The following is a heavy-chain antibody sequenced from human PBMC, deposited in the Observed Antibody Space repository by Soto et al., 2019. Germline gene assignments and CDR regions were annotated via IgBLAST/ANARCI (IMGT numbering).Heavy chain of an antibody. V-gene: IGHV1-18*01. Sequence: QVQLVQSGAEVKKPGASVKVSCKASGYTFTSYGISWVRQAPGQGLEWMGWISAYNGNTNYAQKLQGRVTXXKXTXXSTAYMELRSLRSDDTAVYYCAAQGGSYHPEYFQHWGQGTLVTVSS. CDR1: GYTFTSYG. CDR3: AAQGGSYHPEYFQH. J-gene: IGHJ1*01. CDR2: ISAYNGNT. D-gene: IGHD1-26*01.